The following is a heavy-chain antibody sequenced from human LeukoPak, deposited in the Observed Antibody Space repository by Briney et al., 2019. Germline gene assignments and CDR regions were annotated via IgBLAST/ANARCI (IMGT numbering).Heavy chain of an antibody. J-gene: IGHJ5*02. Sequence: GGSLRLSCAASRFTFSGSAMHWVRQASGKGLEWVGRIRSKANSYATAYAASVKGRFTISRDDSKNTAYLQMNSLKTEDTAVYYCTRLSYYGSGNPWGQGTLVTVSS. CDR3: TRLSYYGSGNP. CDR1: RFTFSGSA. V-gene: IGHV3-73*01. CDR2: IRSKANSYAT. D-gene: IGHD3-10*01.